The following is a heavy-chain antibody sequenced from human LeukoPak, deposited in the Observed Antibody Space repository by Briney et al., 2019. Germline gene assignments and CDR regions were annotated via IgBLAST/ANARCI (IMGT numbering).Heavy chain of an antibody. CDR1: GGSISSSN. V-gene: IGHV3-23*01. J-gene: IGHJ3*02. D-gene: IGHD3-10*01. Sequence: PSGTLSLTCAVSGGSISSSNWWSWVRQPPGKGLEWVSAISGGGGSTYYADSVKGRFTISRDNSKNTLYLQMNSLRAEDTAVYYCAKADIITMVRGVTLDAFDIWGQGTMVTVSS. CDR3: AKADIITMVRGVTLDAFDI. CDR2: ISGGGGST.